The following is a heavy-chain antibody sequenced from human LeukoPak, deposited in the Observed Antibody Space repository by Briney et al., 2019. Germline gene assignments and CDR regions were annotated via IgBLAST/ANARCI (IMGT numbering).Heavy chain of an antibody. D-gene: IGHD5-18*01. CDR3: ARVPPVDTNIKRGIFDY. Sequence: GGSLRLSCAASGLTVSSNYMSWVRQAPGKGLEWVSLIYSGGSTYYADSVKGRFTISRDNSKNTLYLQMNSLRAEDTAVYYCARVPPVDTNIKRGIFDYWGQGTLVTVSS. V-gene: IGHV3-53*01. CDR2: IYSGGST. CDR1: GLTVSSNY. J-gene: IGHJ4*02.